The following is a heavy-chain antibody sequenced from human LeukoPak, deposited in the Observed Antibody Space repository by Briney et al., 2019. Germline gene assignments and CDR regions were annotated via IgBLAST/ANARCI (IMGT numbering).Heavy chain of an antibody. CDR3: ARAEPSSSTTFDY. J-gene: IGHJ4*02. CDR1: GGSISSGDYY. CDR2: IYYSGST. Sequence: ASETLSLTCTVSGGSISSGDYYWSWMRQPPGKGLEWIGYIYYSGSTYYNTSLKRRLTISVETHKNQFSLKLSSVTAADTAVHYCARAEPSSSTTFDYWGQGTLVTVSS. D-gene: IGHD2-2*01. V-gene: IGHV4-30-4*08.